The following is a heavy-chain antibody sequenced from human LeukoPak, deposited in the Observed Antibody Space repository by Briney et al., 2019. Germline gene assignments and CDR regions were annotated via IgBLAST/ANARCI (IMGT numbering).Heavy chain of an antibody. D-gene: IGHD2-2*01. CDR2: INPNSGGT. Sequence: VKVSCKASGYTFTGHYMHWVRQAPGQGLEWMGWINPNSGGTNYAQKFQGRVTMTRDTSISTAYMELSRLRSDDTAAYYCADCSSTSCSLNFDYWGQGTLVTVSS. V-gene: IGHV1-2*02. CDR1: GYTFTGHY. J-gene: IGHJ4*02. CDR3: ADCSSTSCSLNFDY.